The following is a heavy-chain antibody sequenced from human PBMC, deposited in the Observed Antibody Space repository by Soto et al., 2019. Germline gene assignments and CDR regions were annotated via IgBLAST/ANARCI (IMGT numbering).Heavy chain of an antibody. V-gene: IGHV4-30-4*01. CDR3: ARDAHYYGSGSYYPFDY. CDR1: GGSISSGDYY. CDR2: IYYSGST. D-gene: IGHD3-10*01. Sequence: SETLSLTCTVSGGSISSGDYYWSWIRQPPGKGLEWIGYIYYSGSTYYNPSLKSRVTISVDTSKNQFSLKLSSVTAADTAVYYCARDAHYYGSGSYYPFDYWGQGTLVTVSS. J-gene: IGHJ4*02.